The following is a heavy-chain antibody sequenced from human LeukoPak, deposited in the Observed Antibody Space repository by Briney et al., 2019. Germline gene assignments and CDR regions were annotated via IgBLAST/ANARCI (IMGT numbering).Heavy chain of an antibody. CDR1: GDSVSSNSAA. D-gene: IGHD4-17*01. CDR3: AKGLGNFCYRDPYHLEY. Sequence: SQTLSLTCAISGDSVSSNSAAWNWIRQSPSRGLEWLGRTYYRSKWYNDYAVSVKSRITINPDTSKNQFSLQLNSVTPEDTAVYYRAKGLGNFCYRDPYHLEYLGQGTL. CDR2: TYYRSKWYN. V-gene: IGHV6-1*01. J-gene: IGHJ4*02.